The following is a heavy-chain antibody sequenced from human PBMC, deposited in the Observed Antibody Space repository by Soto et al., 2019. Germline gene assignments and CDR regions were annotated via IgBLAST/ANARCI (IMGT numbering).Heavy chain of an antibody. CDR1: GGSINNSDHY. CDR3: ARDFGKREFPPAFDV. Sequence: QVQLQESGPGLVKPSQTLSLTCTVSGGSINNSDHYWTWIRQPPGKGLEWIGYIHYSGSTYFNPSLKSRLSMSVDTSENQFSLRLSSVTAADTATYYCARDFGKREFPPAFDVWGQGTMVTVSS. CDR2: IHYSGST. J-gene: IGHJ3*01. V-gene: IGHV4-30-4*01. D-gene: IGHD3-10*01.